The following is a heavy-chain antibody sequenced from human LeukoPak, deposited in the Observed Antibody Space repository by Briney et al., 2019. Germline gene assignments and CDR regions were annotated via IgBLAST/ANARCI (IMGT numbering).Heavy chain of an antibody. CDR2: FSSSGTT. CDR1: GGSIGSYY. J-gene: IGHJ3*01. CDR3: AGDPYYDILTGYSILGAFDL. D-gene: IGHD3-9*01. V-gene: IGHV4-4*07. Sequence: SETLSLTCSVSGGSIGSYYWSWIRQPAGKGLEWIGRFSSSGTTDYNPSLKSRVTMSLDTSKNQFSLKLNSVTAADTAVYYCAGDPYYDILTGYSILGAFDLWGQGTMVTVSS.